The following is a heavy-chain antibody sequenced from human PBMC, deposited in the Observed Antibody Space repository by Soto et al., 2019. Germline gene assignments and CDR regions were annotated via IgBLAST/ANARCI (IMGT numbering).Heavy chain of an antibody. V-gene: IGHV5-10-1*01. J-gene: IGHJ4*02. CDR3: ARQIYDSDTGPNFQYYFDS. CDR2: IDPSDSQT. D-gene: IGHD3-22*01. Sequence: GESLKISCRTSGYRFTSYWITWVRQKPGKGLEWMGRIDPSDSQTYYSPSFRGHVTISATKSITTVFLQWSSLRASDTAMYYCARQIYDSDTGPNFQYYFDSWGQGTPVTVSS. CDR1: GYRFTSYW.